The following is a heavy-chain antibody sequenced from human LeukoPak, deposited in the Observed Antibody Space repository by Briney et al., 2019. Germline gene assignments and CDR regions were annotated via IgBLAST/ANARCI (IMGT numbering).Heavy chain of an antibody. J-gene: IGHJ4*02. CDR3: AREEGIAAAGALEY. V-gene: IGHV4-39*06. CDR2: ISYSGNT. D-gene: IGHD6-13*01. Sequence: SETLSLTCTVSGGSISSSNSYWGWIRQPPGKGLEWIGTISYSGNTYYNPPLKSRVTISVDTSKTQITLRLSSVTAADTAVYYCAREEGIAAAGALEYWGQGIPVTVSS. CDR1: GGSISSSNSY.